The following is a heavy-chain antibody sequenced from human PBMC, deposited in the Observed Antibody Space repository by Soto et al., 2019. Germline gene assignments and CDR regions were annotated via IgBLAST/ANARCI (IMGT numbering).Heavy chain of an antibody. Sequence: NPSETLSPTCAVCGDSISSGGYSWSWIRQPPGKGLEWIGYIYHSGSTYYNPSLESRVTISVDRSKNQFSLKLSSVTAADTAVYYCARESEYSSSPNWFDPWGQGTLVTVSS. D-gene: IGHD6-13*01. CDR3: ARESEYSSSPNWFDP. V-gene: IGHV4-30-2*01. CDR1: GDSISSGGYS. CDR2: IYHSGST. J-gene: IGHJ5*02.